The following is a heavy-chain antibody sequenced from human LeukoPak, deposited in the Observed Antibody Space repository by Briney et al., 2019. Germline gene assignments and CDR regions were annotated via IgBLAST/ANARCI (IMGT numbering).Heavy chain of an antibody. Sequence: GGSLRLSCAASGFTVSSNYMSWVRQAPGKGLEWVSVIYSGGSTYYADSVKGRFTISRDNSKNTLYLQMNSLRAEDTAVYYCARQGRVGATRAIDYWGQGTLVTVSS. CDR1: GFTVSSNY. J-gene: IGHJ4*02. V-gene: IGHV3-53*01. CDR3: ARQGRVGATRAIDY. CDR2: IYSGGST. D-gene: IGHD1-26*01.